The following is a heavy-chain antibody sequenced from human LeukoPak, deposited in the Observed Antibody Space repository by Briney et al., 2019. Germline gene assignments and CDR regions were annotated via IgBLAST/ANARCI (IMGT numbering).Heavy chain of an antibody. CDR1: GFSFSRYW. CDR2: IRSKIYGGTP. V-gene: IGHV3-49*04. CDR3: TRDQTPYY. Sequence: SLRLSCAASGFSFSRYWMHWVRQAPGKGLEWVGFIRSKIYGGTPEYAASVKGRFTISRDDSKGIAYLQMNSLKTEDTAVYYCTRDQTPYYWGQGTLVTVSS. J-gene: IGHJ4*02.